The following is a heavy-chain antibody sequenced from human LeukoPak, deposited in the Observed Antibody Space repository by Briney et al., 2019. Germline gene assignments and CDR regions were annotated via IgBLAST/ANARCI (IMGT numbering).Heavy chain of an antibody. V-gene: IGHV3-30*18. D-gene: IGHD2-8*01. J-gene: IGHJ4*02. CDR2: ISYDGSNK. CDR1: GFTFSSYG. CDR3: AKGRYCTNGVCYGTLDY. Sequence: GGSLRLSCAASGFTFSSYGMHWVRQAPGKGLEWVAVISYDGSNKYYADSVKGRFTISRDNSKNTLYLQMNSLRAEDTAVYYCAKGRYCTNGVCYGTLDYWGQGTLVTVSS.